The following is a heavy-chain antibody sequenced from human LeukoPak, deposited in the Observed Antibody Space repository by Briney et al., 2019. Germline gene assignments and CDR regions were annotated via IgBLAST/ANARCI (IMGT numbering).Heavy chain of an antibody. CDR1: GGSISSSSYN. Sequence: SETLSLTCTVSGGSISSSSYNWGWIRQPPGKGLEWIGSFDNSGSTYYNPSLKSRVTISVDTSKDQFSLKLSSVTAADTAVYYCARGGSYYDFWSGYYTGIWFDPWGQGTLVTVSS. V-gene: IGHV4-39*07. CDR3: ARGGSYYDFWSGYYTGIWFDP. D-gene: IGHD3-3*01. J-gene: IGHJ5*02. CDR2: FDNSGST.